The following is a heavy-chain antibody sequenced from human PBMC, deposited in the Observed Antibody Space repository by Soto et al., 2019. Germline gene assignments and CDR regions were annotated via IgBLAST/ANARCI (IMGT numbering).Heavy chain of an antibody. CDR2: LSYDGSKE. Sequence: PGGSLRLSCAASGFTFSSFGMHWVRQAPGKGLEWVALLSYDGSKEYYADSVKGRFSVSRDNSKNTLYLQMNSLRVEDTAVYFCAKSLLRGTTLSVLDYWGRGTLVTVSS. V-gene: IGHV3-30*18. D-gene: IGHD4-17*01. CDR1: GFTFSSFG. J-gene: IGHJ4*02. CDR3: AKSLLRGTTLSVLDY.